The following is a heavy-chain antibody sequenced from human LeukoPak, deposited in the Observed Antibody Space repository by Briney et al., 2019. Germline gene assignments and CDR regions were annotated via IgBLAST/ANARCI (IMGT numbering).Heavy chain of an antibody. D-gene: IGHD3-10*01. CDR2: FSHVRLKN. CDR3: ATDSPGIRGGFAY. CDR1: GFTLTCCG. Sequence: PGGALRVSLAASGFTLTCCGMPWVRPAPGKGLEGVAFFSHVRLKNDSADSVKGRFTLSPDSSARTLYLHMDRLRGEGMPVYSFATDSPGIRGGFAYWGQGTLVTVSS. J-gene: IGHJ4*02. V-gene: IGHV3-30*03.